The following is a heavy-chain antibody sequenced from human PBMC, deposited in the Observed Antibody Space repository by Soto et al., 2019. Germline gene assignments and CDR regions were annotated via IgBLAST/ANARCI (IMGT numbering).Heavy chain of an antibody. J-gene: IGHJ3*02. CDR2: IKRTIDGATT. Sequence: EVQLLESGGDLAEPGGSLRLSCAASGFAFTHVWMTWVRQAPGRGLEWVVRIKRTIDGATTNYAAPVKGRFTISRDDSKNTLYLQMNSLKTDDSAVYYCAAARYCSSNTCPGAFDIWGQGTTVRVS. CDR1: GFAFTHVW. V-gene: IGHV3-15*01. CDR3: AAARYCSSNTCPGAFDI. D-gene: IGHD2-2*01.